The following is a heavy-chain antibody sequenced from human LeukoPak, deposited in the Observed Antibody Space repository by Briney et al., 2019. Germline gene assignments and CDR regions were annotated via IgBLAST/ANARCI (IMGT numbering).Heavy chain of an antibody. CDR3: AKDQYGDYQRVSDY. CDR2: ITGSGEYT. V-gene: IGHV3-23*01. Sequence: GGSLRLSCAASGFTFSSYAMSWVRQAPGKGLEWVPAITGSGEYTYYADSVKGRFTISRDHSKKTLNLQMNSLRAEDTAVYYCAKDQYGDYQRVSDYWGQGTLVTVSS. D-gene: IGHD4-17*01. CDR1: GFTFSSYA. J-gene: IGHJ4*02.